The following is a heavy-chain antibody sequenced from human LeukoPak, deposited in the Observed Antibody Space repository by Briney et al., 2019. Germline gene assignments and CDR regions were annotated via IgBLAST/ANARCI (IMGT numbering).Heavy chain of an antibody. Sequence: TSETLSLTCTVSGGSISSYYWSWIRQPPGKGLEWIGYIYYSGSTNYNPSLKSRVTISVDTSKNQFSLKLSSATAADTAVYYCARGAWHQWLATFDYWGQGTLVTVSS. V-gene: IGHV4-59*01. CDR2: IYYSGST. D-gene: IGHD6-19*01. J-gene: IGHJ4*02. CDR1: GGSISSYY. CDR3: ARGAWHQWLATFDY.